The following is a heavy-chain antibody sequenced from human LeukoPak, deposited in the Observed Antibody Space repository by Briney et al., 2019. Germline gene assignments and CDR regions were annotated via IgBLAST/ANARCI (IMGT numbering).Heavy chain of an antibody. V-gene: IGHV3-48*03. CDR3: AKEVGTYSSGWYFPSDAFDI. D-gene: IGHD6-19*01. CDR2: ISSSGSTI. CDR1: GFTFSSYE. J-gene: IGHJ3*02. Sequence: PGGSLRLSCAASGFTFSSYEMNWVRQAPGKGLEWVSYISSSGSTIYYADSVKGRFTISRDNSKNTLYLQMNSLRAEDTAVYYCAKEVGTYSSGWYFPSDAFDIWGQGTMVTVSS.